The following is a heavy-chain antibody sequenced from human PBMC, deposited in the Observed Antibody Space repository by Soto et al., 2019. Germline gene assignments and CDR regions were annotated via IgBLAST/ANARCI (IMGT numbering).Heavy chain of an antibody. CDR3: AKDPYYYDSSGYQMYFDY. D-gene: IGHD3-22*01. CDR2: ISGSGGST. V-gene: IGHV3-23*01. J-gene: IGHJ4*02. Sequence: GGSLRLSCAASGFTFSSYAMSWVRQAPGKGLEWVSAISGSGGSTYYADSVKGRFTISRDNSKNTLYLQMNSLRAEDTAVYYCAKDPYYYDSSGYQMYFDYWGQGTLVTVSS. CDR1: GFTFSSYA.